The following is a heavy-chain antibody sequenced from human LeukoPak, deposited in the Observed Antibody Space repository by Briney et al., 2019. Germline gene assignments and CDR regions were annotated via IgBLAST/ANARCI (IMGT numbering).Heavy chain of an antibody. J-gene: IGHJ4*02. CDR3: ARDTKYAFDN. Sequence: QSGGSLRLSCAASGFTFSDYSMNWVRQAPGKGLEWISYVGISSGNTKYADSVKGRFTISGDKAKNSLYLQMNSLRVEDTAVYYCARDTKYAFDNWGQGTLVTVPS. CDR2: VGISSGNT. D-gene: IGHD2-2*01. CDR1: GFTFSDYS. V-gene: IGHV3-48*01.